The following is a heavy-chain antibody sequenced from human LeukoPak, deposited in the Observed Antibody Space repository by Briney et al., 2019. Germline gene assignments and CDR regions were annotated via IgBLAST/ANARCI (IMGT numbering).Heavy chain of an antibody. D-gene: IGHD3-22*01. CDR1: GGSISSGGYS. V-gene: IGHV4-30-2*01. CDR2: IYHSGST. CDR3: ARGRDSSGYYHAFDI. J-gene: IGHJ3*02. Sequence: SSETLSLTCAVSGGSISSGGYSWSWIRQPPGKGLEWIGYIYHSGSTYYNPSLKSRVTISVDRSKSQFSLKLSSVTAADTAVYYCARGRDSSGYYHAFDIWGQGTMVTVSS.